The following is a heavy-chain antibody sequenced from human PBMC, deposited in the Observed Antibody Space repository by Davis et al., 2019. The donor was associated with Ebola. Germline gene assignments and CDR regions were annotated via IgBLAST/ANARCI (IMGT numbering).Heavy chain of an antibody. D-gene: IGHD3-22*01. V-gene: IGHV4-4*07. CDR3: AREGIWYYDSSGYYTPGDFQH. Sequence: SETLSLTCTVSGGSISSYYWSWIRQPAGKGLEWIGRIYTSGSTNYNPSLKSRVTMSVDTSKNQFSLKLSSVTAADTAVYYCAREGIWYYDSSGYYTPGDFQHWGQGTLVTVSS. CDR2: IYTSGST. J-gene: IGHJ1*01. CDR1: GGSISSYY.